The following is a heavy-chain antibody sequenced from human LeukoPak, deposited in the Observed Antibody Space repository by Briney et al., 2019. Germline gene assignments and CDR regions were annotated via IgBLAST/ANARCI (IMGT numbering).Heavy chain of an antibody. CDR2: IYYSGST. CDR3: ARKVSIEAAAAGTAEYFQH. D-gene: IGHD6-13*01. V-gene: IGHV4-30-4*08. Sequence: SQTLSLTCTVSGGSISSGDYCWSWIRQPPGNGLEWIGYIYYSGSTYYNPSLKSRVTISVDTSKNQFSLKLSSVTAADTAVYYCARKVSIEAAAAGTAEYFQHWGQGTLVTVSS. CDR1: GGSISSGDYC. J-gene: IGHJ1*01.